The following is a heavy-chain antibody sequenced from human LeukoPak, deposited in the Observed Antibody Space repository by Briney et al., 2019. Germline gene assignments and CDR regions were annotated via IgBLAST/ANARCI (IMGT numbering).Heavy chain of an antibody. D-gene: IGHD5-18*01. Sequence: GESLKISCKGSGYSFSNFWIAWVRQTPGKGLEWMGVIYPGDSDVKYSPPFQGQVTISVDKSINTAYLRWSTLKASDTAIYYCARRAAMDDAFDIWGQGTMVTVSS. V-gene: IGHV5-51*01. CDR1: GYSFSNFW. CDR3: ARRAAMDDAFDI. CDR2: IYPGDSDV. J-gene: IGHJ3*02.